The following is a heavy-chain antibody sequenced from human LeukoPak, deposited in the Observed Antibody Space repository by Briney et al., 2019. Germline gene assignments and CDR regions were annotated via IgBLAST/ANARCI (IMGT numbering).Heavy chain of an antibody. CDR2: IIPIFGTA. V-gene: IGHV1-69*01. J-gene: IGHJ4*02. D-gene: IGHD5-12*01. Sequence: SVKVSCKASGGTFSSYAISRVRQAPGQGLEWMGGIIPIFGTANYAQKFQGRVTITADESTSTAYMELSSLRSEDTAVYYCARGIPSGYDSGIFDYWGQGTLVTVSS. CDR3: ARGIPSGYDSGIFDY. CDR1: GGTFSSYA.